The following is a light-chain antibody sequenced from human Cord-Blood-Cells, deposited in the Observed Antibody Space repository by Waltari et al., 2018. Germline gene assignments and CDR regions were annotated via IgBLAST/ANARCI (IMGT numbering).Light chain of an antibody. Sequence: QSALTQPASVSGSPGQSIPISCTGTSSDVGSYNLVSWYQQNPGKAPKLMIYEGSKRPSGVANRFSGSKSGNTASLTISGLQAEDEADYYCCSYAGSSTSWVFGGGTKLTVL. CDR3: CSYAGSSTSWV. J-gene: IGLJ3*02. V-gene: IGLV2-23*01. CDR2: EGS. CDR1: SSDVGSYNL.